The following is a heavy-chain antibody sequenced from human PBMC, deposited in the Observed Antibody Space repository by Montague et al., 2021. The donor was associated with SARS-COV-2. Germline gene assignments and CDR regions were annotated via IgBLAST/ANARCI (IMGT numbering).Heavy chain of an antibody. J-gene: IGHJ3*02. CDR1: GGSISSSNYY. CDR3: ARHSGRDTIFGVVIIFDAFDX. Sequence: SETLSLTCTVSGGSISSSNYYWGWIRQPPGKGLAWIGSIYYSGSTYYTPSLKSRVTISVDTSKNQFSLRLSSVTAADTAVYYCARHSGRDTIFGVVIIFDAFDXWGQGTMVTVSS. CDR2: IYYSGST. V-gene: IGHV4-39*01. D-gene: IGHD3-3*01.